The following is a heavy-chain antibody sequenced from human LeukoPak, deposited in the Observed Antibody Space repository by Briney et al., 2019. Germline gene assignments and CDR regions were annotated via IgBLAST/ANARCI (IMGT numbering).Heavy chain of an antibody. CDR1: GFTFSSYA. CDR3: AKEGRGWYYYDSSGPDY. J-gene: IGHJ4*02. D-gene: IGHD3-22*01. CDR2: ISGSGGST. Sequence: GGSLRLSCAASGFTFSSYAMSWVRQAPGKGLEWVSAISGSGGSTYYADSVKGRFTISRDNSKNTLYLQMNSQRAEDTAVYYCAKEGRGWYYYDSSGPDYWGQGTLVTVSS. V-gene: IGHV3-23*01.